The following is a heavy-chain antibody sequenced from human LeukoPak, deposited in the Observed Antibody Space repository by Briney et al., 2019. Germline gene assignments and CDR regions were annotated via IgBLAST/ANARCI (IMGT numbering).Heavy chain of an antibody. CDR3: VKVVVADNSDY. V-gene: IGHV3-64D*09. J-gene: IGHJ4*02. CDR2: ISNNGGST. Sequence: PGGSLRLSCSASGFTSSSYAMHWVRQAPGKGLEYVSAISNNGGSTYYADSVKGRFTISRDNSKNTLYLQMSSLRPEDTAVYYCVKVVVADNSDYWGQGTLVTVSS. D-gene: IGHD2-15*01. CDR1: GFTSSSYA.